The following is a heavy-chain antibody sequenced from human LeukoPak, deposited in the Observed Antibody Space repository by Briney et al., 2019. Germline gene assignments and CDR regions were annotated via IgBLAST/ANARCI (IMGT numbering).Heavy chain of an antibody. J-gene: IGHJ4*02. CDR2: INHSGST. Sequence: PSETLSLTCAVYGGSFSGYYWSWIRQPPGKGLEWIGEINHSGSTNYNPSLKSRVTISVDTSKNQFSLKLGSVTAADTAVYYCARGRGYDPFDYWGQGTLVTVSS. CDR1: GGSFSGYY. D-gene: IGHD5-12*01. V-gene: IGHV4-34*01. CDR3: ARGRGYDPFDY.